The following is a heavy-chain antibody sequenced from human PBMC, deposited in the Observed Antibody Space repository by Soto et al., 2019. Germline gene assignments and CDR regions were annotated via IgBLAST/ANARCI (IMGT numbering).Heavy chain of an antibody. CDR2: IGAGGDT. CDR1: GFTFSSSD. Sequence: EEQLVESGGGLVQPGGSLRLSCAASGFTFSSSDMHLVRHVTGKGLAWVSAIGAGGDTYYPDSVKGRFTISRENAKNSLYLQMNSLRDEDTAVYFCAREGRSSTWYDWYFDLWGRGTLVTVSS. CDR3: AREGRSSTWYDWYFDL. V-gene: IGHV3-13*01. J-gene: IGHJ2*01. D-gene: IGHD6-13*01.